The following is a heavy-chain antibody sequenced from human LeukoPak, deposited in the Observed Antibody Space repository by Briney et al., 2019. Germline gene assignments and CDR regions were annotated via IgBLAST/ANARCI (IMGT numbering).Heavy chain of an antibody. Sequence: GGSLRLSCVASGFTFSSYWMHWVRQDPRKGLVWVSRINGDGRNINYADSVRGRFTISRDNAKNTLYLQMNTLRVEDTAVYYCARGYYAGRGHHFEYWGQGTLVTVSS. D-gene: IGHD3-22*01. CDR2: INGDGRNI. J-gene: IGHJ4*02. CDR1: GFTFSSYW. V-gene: IGHV3-74*01. CDR3: ARGYYAGRGHHFEY.